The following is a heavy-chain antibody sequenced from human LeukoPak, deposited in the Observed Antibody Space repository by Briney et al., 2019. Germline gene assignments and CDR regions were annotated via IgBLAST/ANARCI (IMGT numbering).Heavy chain of an antibody. J-gene: IGHJ4*02. CDR2: IIPILGIA. D-gene: IGHD5-18*01. Sequence: ASVKVSCKASGGTFRSYTISWVRQAPGQGLEWMGRIIPILGIANYAQKFQGRVTITADKSTSTAYMELSSLRSEDTAVYYCARGVDTAMVVMEEDYWGQGTLVTVSS. CDR1: GGTFRSYT. CDR3: ARGVDTAMVVMEEDY. V-gene: IGHV1-69*02.